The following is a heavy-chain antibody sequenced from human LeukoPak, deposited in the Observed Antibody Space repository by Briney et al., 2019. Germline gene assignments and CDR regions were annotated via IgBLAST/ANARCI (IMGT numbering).Heavy chain of an antibody. J-gene: IGHJ3*01. CDR3: AKRALTTSLWGGKADDAFDV. V-gene: IGHV4-39*07. CDR2: IYYSGST. D-gene: IGHD3-16*01. Sequence: SETLSLTCTVSGGSISSSSYYWGWIRQPPGKGLEWIGSIYYSGSTYYNPSLKSRVTISVDTSKNQFSLKLSSVTAADTAVYYCAKRALTTSLWGGKADDAFDVWGQGTMVTVSS. CDR1: GGSISSSSYY.